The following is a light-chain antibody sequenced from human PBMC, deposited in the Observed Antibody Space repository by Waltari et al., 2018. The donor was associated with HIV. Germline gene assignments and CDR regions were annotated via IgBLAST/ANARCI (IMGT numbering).Light chain of an antibody. CDR1: SSAIAAYHS. CDR3: SSYGDSLRVL. J-gene: IGLJ3*02. CDR2: EVT. V-gene: IGLV2-8*01. Sequence: QSALTQPPSASGSLGPSVTISCTGPSSAIAAYHSVSWFQQHPRSAPKLLLYEVTRRPSTVSDRFSGSRSGSTAFLTVAGLQPDDEATYFCSSYGDSLRVLFGGGTNVTVL.